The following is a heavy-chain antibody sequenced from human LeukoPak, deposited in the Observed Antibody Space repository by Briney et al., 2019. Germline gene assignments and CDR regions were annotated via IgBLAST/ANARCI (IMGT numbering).Heavy chain of an antibody. D-gene: IGHD3-10*01. CDR2: MSASSGNT. J-gene: IGHJ5*02. CDR3: VRDGEGVAISVNYWFDP. Sequence: ASVKVSCKASGYTFTNYNINWVRQATGQGLEWLGWMSASSGNTGYAQKFQGRVTMTRDTSISTAYMELRSLRSEDTAMYYCVRDGEGVAISVNYWFDPWGQGTLVTVSS. CDR1: GYTFTNYN. V-gene: IGHV1-8*01.